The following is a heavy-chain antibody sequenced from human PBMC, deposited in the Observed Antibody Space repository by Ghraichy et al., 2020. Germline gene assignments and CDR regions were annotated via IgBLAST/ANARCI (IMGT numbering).Heavy chain of an antibody. D-gene: IGHD3-10*01. CDR2: IWYDGSKK. CDR3: ARDPGVRSYYFDS. Sequence: SCAASGFTFSSYGMHWVRQAPGKGLEWVALIWYDGSKKYYGDSVQGRFTISRDDSKNTLYLQMNSLRAEDTAVYFCARDPGVRSYYFDSWGQGTLVTVSS. V-gene: IGHV3-33*01. CDR1: GFTFSSYG. J-gene: IGHJ4*02.